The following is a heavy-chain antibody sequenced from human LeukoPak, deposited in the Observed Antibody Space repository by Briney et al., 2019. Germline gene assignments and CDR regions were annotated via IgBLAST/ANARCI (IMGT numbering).Heavy chain of an antibody. D-gene: IGHD1-26*01. V-gene: IGHV3-30*03. Sequence: GGSLRLSCAASGFTFSSYGMHWVRQAPGKGLEWVAVISYDGSNKYYADSVKGRFTISRDNSKNTLYLLMNSLRAEDTAVYYCARAYSGTYGLGYYYMDVWGKGTTVTISS. CDR3: ARAYSGTYGLGYYYMDV. J-gene: IGHJ6*03. CDR1: GFTFSSYG. CDR2: ISYDGSNK.